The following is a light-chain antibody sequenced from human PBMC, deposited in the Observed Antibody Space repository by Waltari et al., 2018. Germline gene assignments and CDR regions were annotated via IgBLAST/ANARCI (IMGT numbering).Light chain of an antibody. Sequence: QSALTQPRSVSGSPGQSVTISCTGTSSDVGGYNSVSWYQQHPGKAPKLMIHDVNELPSGVADRCSGSKSGNTASLTISGLQADEEADYSCCSYAGSYSWVFGGGTKLTVL. CDR1: SSDVGGYNS. V-gene: IGLV2-11*01. J-gene: IGLJ3*02. CDR3: CSYAGSYSWV. CDR2: DVN.